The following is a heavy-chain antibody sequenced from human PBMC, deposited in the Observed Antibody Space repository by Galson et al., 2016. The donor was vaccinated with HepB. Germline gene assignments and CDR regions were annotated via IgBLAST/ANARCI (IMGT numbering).Heavy chain of an antibody. CDR3: ARGVTGTPYFDF. V-gene: IGHV4-59*01. J-gene: IGHJ4*02. D-gene: IGHD2-21*02. CDR2: IYKTGST. Sequence: LSLTCTVSGGSISSYFWSWIRQPPGKGLEWIGCIYKTGSTNYSPSLNSRVTLSVDSSKNQFSLKLGSVTSADTAVYYCARGVTGTPYFDFLGQGALVTVSS. CDR1: GGSISSYF.